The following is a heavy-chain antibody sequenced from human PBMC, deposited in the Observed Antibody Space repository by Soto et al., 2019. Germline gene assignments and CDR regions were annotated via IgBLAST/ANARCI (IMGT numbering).Heavy chain of an antibody. J-gene: IGHJ6*02. D-gene: IGHD5-12*01. CDR1: GYIFVNYG. Sequence: QVQLVQSGDEVRKPGSSVKVSCKASGYIFVNYGIAWVRQAPGPGLEWTGWISPYSGNTHYASKVHVRLTMTADTSTSAAYMYVGSPDLYNWVEYYSAMVANFVTPPPQYVWGQGTTVIVYS. CDR3: AMVANFVTPPPQYV. CDR2: ISPYSGNT. V-gene: IGHV1-18*01.